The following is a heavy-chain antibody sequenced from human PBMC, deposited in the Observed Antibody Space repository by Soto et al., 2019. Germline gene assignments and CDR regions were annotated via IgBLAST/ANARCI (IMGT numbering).Heavy chain of an antibody. Sequence: PVESLKISCKGPGYSFNIYWIGWVRQMPGKGLEWMGIIFPSGSDTRYSPSFRGQVTISADRSINTAYLQWNSLKASDSAIYYCARRVGSTWRYFDXWGQGTLVTVSX. V-gene: IGHV5-51*01. J-gene: IGHJ4*02. CDR2: IFPSGSDT. CDR1: GYSFNIYW. D-gene: IGHD6-13*01. CDR3: ARRVGSTWRYFDX.